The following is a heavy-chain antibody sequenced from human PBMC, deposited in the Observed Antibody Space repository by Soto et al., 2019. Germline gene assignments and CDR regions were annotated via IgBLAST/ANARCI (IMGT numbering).Heavy chain of an antibody. Sequence: QVHLVQSGSEVKKPGSSVKVSCKASGGTFTSYAISWVRQAPGQGLEWMGGIIPMFGAADYAQNFQGRVTITADKSTSTAYMELSSLRSEDTAVYYFARDRPASYIPYGMDVWGQGTTVTVSS. CDR3: ARDRPASYIPYGMDV. J-gene: IGHJ6*02. CDR2: IIPMFGAA. D-gene: IGHD1-20*01. V-gene: IGHV1-69*06. CDR1: GGTFTSYA.